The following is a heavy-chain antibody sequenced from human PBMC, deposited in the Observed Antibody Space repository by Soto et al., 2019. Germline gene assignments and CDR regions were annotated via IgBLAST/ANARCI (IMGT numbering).Heavy chain of an antibody. V-gene: IGHV3-23*01. CDR1: GFIFSNYA. D-gene: IGHD2-21*02. CDR2: TSFSGGRT. Sequence: GALRLSCAASGFIFSNYAMTWVRQGPGRGLEWVSTTSFSGGRTYYADSVKGRFTISRDNSNNTLFLQMSSLRAEDTAIYYCAKDSRAFCGGDCSKDYWGQGTLVTVSS. J-gene: IGHJ4*02. CDR3: AKDSRAFCGGDCSKDY.